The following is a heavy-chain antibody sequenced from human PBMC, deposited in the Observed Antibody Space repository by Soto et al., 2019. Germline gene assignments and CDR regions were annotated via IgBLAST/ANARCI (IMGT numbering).Heavy chain of an antibody. Sequence: GGSLRLSCATSGLTFSNYAMSWVRQAPGGGLEWVSSMSGSSSTTYYADSVRGRFTISRDRSKNTLYLQMSSLRAEDTALYYCAKKQERELPRVIDFWGQGTLVTSPQ. CDR1: GLTFSNYA. CDR3: AKKQERELPRVIDF. J-gene: IGHJ4*02. D-gene: IGHD1-7*01. CDR2: MSGSSSTT. V-gene: IGHV3-23*01.